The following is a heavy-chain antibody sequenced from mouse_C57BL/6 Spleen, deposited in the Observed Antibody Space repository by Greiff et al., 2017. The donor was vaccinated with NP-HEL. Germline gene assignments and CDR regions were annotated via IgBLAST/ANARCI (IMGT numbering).Heavy chain of an antibody. V-gene: IGHV1-7*01. CDR2: INPSSGYT. CDR1: GYTFTSYW. Sequence: QVQLQQSGAELAKPGASVKLSCKASGYTFTSYWMHWVKQRPGQGLEWIGYINPSSGYTKYNQKFKDKATLTADKSSSTAYMQLSSLTYEDSAVYYCARGEYSNYAWFAYWGQGTLVTVSA. D-gene: IGHD2-5*01. J-gene: IGHJ3*01. CDR3: ARGEYSNYAWFAY.